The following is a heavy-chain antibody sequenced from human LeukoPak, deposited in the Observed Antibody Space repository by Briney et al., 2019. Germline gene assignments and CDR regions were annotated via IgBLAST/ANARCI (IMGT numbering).Heavy chain of an antibody. CDR2: ISAYNGNT. D-gene: IGHD3-10*01. Sequence: GASVKVSCKASGYTFTSYGISWVRQAPGQGLEWMGWISAYNGNTNYAQKLQGRVTMTTDTSTSTAYMELRSLRSDDTAVYYCARDAIWGYGSGSPRAFDIWGQGTMVTVSS. CDR1: GYTFTSYG. CDR3: ARDAIWGYGSGSPRAFDI. J-gene: IGHJ3*02. V-gene: IGHV1-18*01.